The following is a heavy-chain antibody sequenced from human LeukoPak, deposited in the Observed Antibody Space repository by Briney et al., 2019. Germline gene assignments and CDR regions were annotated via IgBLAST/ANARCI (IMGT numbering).Heavy chain of an antibody. D-gene: IGHD3-22*01. CDR3: VISSSFYTYDY. Sequence: SETLSLTCTVSGGSISSYYWSWIRQPAGEGLEWIGRIYTSGSTNYNPSLKSRVTMSVDTSKNQFSLKLSSVTAADTAVYYCVISSSFYTYDYWGQGTLVTVSS. CDR2: IYTSGST. CDR1: GGSISSYY. V-gene: IGHV4-4*07. J-gene: IGHJ4*02.